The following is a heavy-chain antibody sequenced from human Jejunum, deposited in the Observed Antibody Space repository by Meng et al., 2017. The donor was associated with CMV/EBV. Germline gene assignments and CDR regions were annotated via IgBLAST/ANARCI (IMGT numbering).Heavy chain of an antibody. J-gene: IGHJ6*02. D-gene: IGHD4-11*01. CDR1: LNNDKMG. CDR3: AHITHYTITTYNGRDV. Sequence: LNNDKMGVSWIRQAPGKALEWLAHIFSNDEKSYSTSLRSRLTISQDTSRSQVVLTMTNVDPVDTATYYCAHITHYTITTYNGRDVWGQGTTVTVSS. CDR2: IFSNDEK. V-gene: IGHV2-26*01.